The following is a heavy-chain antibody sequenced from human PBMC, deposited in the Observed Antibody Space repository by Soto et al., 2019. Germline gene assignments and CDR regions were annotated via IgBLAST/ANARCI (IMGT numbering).Heavy chain of an antibody. CDR2: IYHSGST. D-gene: IGHD5-18*01. CDR1: GYSISSGYY. CDR3: ARFTDTAFGP. Sequence: PSETLSLTCAVSGYSISSGYYWGWIRQPPGKGLGWIGSIYHSGSTYYNPSLKSRVTISVDTSKNQFSLKLSSVTAADTAVYYCARFTDTAFGPWGQGTLVTVSS. V-gene: IGHV4-38-2*01. J-gene: IGHJ5*02.